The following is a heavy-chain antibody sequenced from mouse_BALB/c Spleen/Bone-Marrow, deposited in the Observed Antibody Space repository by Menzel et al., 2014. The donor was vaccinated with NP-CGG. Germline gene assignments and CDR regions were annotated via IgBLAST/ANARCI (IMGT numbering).Heavy chain of an antibody. J-gene: IGHJ1*01. CDR2: IYPSDSYA. D-gene: IGHD2-14*01. Sequence: QVHVKQSGAELVRPGASVKLSCKASGYTFTSYWINWVKQRPGQGLEWIGNIYPSDSYANYNQEFKDKATLTVDKSSSTAYMQLNSPTSEDSAVYYCTRGRYDAFYLYFDVWGAGTTVTVSS. V-gene: IGHV1-69*02. CDR3: TRGRYDAFYLYFDV. CDR1: GYTFTSYW.